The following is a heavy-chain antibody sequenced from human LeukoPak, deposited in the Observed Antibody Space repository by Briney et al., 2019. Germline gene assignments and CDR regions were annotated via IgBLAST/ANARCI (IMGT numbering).Heavy chain of an antibody. Sequence: PSETLSLTCAVYGGSFSGYYWSWIRQPPGKGLEWIGEINHSGSTNYNPSLKSRVTISVDTSKNQFSLKLSSVTAVDTAVYYCARSDGGYQKIVGYAFDIWGQGTMVTVSS. J-gene: IGHJ3*02. CDR3: ARSDGGYQKIVGYAFDI. D-gene: IGHD4-17*01. V-gene: IGHV4-34*01. CDR2: INHSGST. CDR1: GGSFSGYY.